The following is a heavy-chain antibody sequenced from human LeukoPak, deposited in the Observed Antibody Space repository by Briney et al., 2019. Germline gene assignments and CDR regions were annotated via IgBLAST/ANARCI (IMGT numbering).Heavy chain of an antibody. CDR1: GGSISSYY. Sequence: SSETLSLTCTVSGGSISSYYWSWIRQPAGKGLEWIGRIYTSGSTNYNPSLKSRVTMSVDTSKNQFSLKLSSVTAADTAVYYCARVSSYGYVPKIYYYYGMDVWGQGTTVTVSS. D-gene: IGHD5-18*01. V-gene: IGHV4-4*07. CDR2: IYTSGST. J-gene: IGHJ6*02. CDR3: ARVSSYGYVPKIYYYYGMDV.